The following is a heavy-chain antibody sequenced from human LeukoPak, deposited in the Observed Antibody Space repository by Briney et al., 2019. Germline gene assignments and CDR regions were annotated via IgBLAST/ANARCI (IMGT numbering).Heavy chain of an antibody. CDR1: GRHIRSRDYY. CDR3: ARRPNYGDAGGHHFDS. D-gene: IGHD4-17*01. V-gene: IGHV4-39*01. J-gene: IGHJ4*02. CDR2: INYNERT. Sequence: KSSDTLSLTCTVSGRHIRSRDYYWRGIREPPGRAVEGIGSINYNERTYSTPTIETRGTVSTYTSKKQCSLTANSVTAAHTAVYYCARRPNYGDAGGHHFDSCGQGTLVTVSS.